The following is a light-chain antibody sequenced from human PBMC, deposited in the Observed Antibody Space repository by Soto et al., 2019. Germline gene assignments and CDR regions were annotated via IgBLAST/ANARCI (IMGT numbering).Light chain of an antibody. CDR1: QSVSSN. CDR2: GAS. Sequence: EIVMTQSPATLSVSPGERATLSCRASQSVSSNLAWYQQKPGQAPRLLIYGASTRATGIPARFSGSGSGTEFTLTICSLQSEDCAVYYCQQYNNWQTFGQGTKVDIK. J-gene: IGKJ1*01. V-gene: IGKV3-15*01. CDR3: QQYNNWQT.